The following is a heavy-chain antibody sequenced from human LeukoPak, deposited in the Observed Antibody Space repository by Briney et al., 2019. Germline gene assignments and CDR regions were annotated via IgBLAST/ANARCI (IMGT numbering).Heavy chain of an antibody. J-gene: IGHJ4*02. CDR1: GGTFSSYA. CDR3: ARAGDYYGSGSYRDPLDY. CDR2: IIPILGTA. V-gene: IGHV1-69*05. Sequence: SVKVSCKASGGTFSSYAISWVRQAPGQGLEWMGGIIPILGTANYAQKFRGRVTITTDESTSTAYMELSSLRSEDTAVYYCARAGDYYGSGSYRDPLDYWGQGTLVTVSS. D-gene: IGHD3-10*01.